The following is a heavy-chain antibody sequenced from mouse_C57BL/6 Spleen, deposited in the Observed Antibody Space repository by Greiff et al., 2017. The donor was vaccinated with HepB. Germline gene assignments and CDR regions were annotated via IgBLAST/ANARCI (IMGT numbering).Heavy chain of an antibody. J-gene: IGHJ1*03. V-gene: IGHV1-18*01. CDR3: ARDVNYYGSSYWYFDV. D-gene: IGHD1-1*01. CDR2: INPNNGGT. Sequence: EVQLQQSGPELVKPGASVKIPCKASGYTFTDYNMDWVKQSHGKSLEWIGDINPNNGGTIYNQKFKGKATLTVDKSSSTAYMELRSLTSEDTAVYYCARDVNYYGSSYWYFDVWGTGTTVTVSS. CDR1: GYTFTDYN.